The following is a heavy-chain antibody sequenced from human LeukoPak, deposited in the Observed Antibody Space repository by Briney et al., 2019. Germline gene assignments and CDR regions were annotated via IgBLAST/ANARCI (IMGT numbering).Heavy chain of an antibody. J-gene: IGHJ4*02. Sequence: ASVNVSCKASGYTFTGYYMHWVRQAPGQGLEWMGWINPNSDGTNYAQNFQGRVTMTRDTSISTAYMELSRLRSDDTAVYYCATSGSRGYWGQGTLVTVSS. CDR1: GYTFTGYY. CDR2: INPNSDGT. D-gene: IGHD3-22*01. V-gene: IGHV1-2*02. CDR3: ATSGSRGY.